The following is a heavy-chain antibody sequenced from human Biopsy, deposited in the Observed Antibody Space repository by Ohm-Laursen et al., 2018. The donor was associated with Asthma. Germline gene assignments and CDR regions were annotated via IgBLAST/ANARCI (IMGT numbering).Heavy chain of an antibody. V-gene: IGHV1-3*01. D-gene: IGHD3-9*01. CDR2: INACNGNT. J-gene: IGHJ3*02. CDR1: GYTFINYA. CDR3: ARTYYDFLTGQVNDALDM. Sequence: ASVKVSCKASGYTFINYAIHWVRQAPGQRLEWMGWINACNGNTKYSEKFQGRVTITRDTSASTAYMDLSSLRSEDTAVYYCARTYYDFLTGQVNDALDMWGQGTVVTVSS.